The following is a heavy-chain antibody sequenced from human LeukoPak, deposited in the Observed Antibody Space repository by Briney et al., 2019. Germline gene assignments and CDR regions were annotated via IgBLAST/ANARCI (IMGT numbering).Heavy chain of an antibody. CDR2: IIPIFGTA. CDR1: GGTLSSYA. V-gene: IGHV1-69*05. D-gene: IGHD3-22*01. CDR3: ARGPVTYYYDSSGYYCDY. Sequence: SVKVSCKASGGTLSSYAISWVRQAPGQGLEWMGRIIPIFGTANYAQKFQGRVTITTDESTSTAYMELSSLRSEDTAVYYCARGPVTYYYDSSGYYCDYWGQGTLVTVSS. J-gene: IGHJ4*02.